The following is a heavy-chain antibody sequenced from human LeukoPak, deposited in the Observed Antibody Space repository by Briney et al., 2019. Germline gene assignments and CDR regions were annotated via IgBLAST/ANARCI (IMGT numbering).Heavy chain of an antibody. V-gene: IGHV3-48*01. CDR2: ISSSSGTI. CDR1: GFTFSSYS. Sequence: GGSLRLSCAAPGFTFSSYSMNWVRQAPGKGLEWVSYISSSSGTIYYADSVKGRFTISRDNAKNSLYLQMNSLRAEDTAVYYCARVRYFDWLLMGWFDPWGQGTLVTVSS. CDR3: ARVRYFDWLLMGWFDP. D-gene: IGHD3-9*01. J-gene: IGHJ5*02.